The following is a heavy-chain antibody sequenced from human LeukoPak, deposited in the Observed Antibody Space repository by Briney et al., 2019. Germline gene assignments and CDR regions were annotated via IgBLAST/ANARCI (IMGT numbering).Heavy chain of an antibody. CDR3: ASGPGGSY. V-gene: IGHV3-7*01. J-gene: IGHJ4*02. CDR1: GFTFSIYW. D-gene: IGHD1-26*01. CDR2: IKEDGSEK. Sequence: PGGSLRLSCAASGFTFSIYWMTWVRQAPGKGLEWVANIKEDGSEKYYVDSVKGRFTISRDNAKTSLYLQMNSLRTEDTAVYYCASGPGGSYWGQGTLVTVSS.